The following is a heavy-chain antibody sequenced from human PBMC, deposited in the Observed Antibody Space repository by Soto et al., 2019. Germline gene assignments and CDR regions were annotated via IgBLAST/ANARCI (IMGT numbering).Heavy chain of an antibody. Sequence: QVQLVESGGGVVQPGMSLRLSCEASGFTFGNSGMHWVRQAPGKGLEWVTLIWDDGSNQNYADSVKGRFTISRDNSKNTLYLHMNNLRVEDTAVYHCARAAAVTSNYYYGLDVWGQGTTVTVSS. D-gene: IGHD2-15*01. CDR2: IWDDGSNQ. CDR3: ARAAAVTSNYYYGLDV. V-gene: IGHV3-33*01. CDR1: GFTFGNSG. J-gene: IGHJ6*02.